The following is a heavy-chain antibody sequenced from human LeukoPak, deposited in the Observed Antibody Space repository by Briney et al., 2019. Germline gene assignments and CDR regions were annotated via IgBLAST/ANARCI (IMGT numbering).Heavy chain of an antibody. CDR3: ARDYAGSPDY. CDR2: INGDGRTT. CDR1: GFTFSTYW. V-gene: IGHV3-74*03. Sequence: GGSLRLSCTASGFTFSTYWMNCVRQSPGKGLVWFALINGDGRTTTHADPVKGRFTISRDNAKNTAYLQMNSLRDEDTAVYFCARDYAGSPDYWGQGTLVTVSA. D-gene: IGHD3-10*01. J-gene: IGHJ4*02.